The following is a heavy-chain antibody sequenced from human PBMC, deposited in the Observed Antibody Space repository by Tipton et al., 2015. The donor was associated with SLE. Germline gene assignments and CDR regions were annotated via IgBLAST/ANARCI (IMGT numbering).Heavy chain of an antibody. D-gene: IGHD6-13*01. J-gene: IGHJ6*03. CDR2: INPSGNT. CDR3: ARGSGRYSSSWYFFYYYRDV. V-gene: IGHV4-34*01. CDR1: GGSFSGYY. Sequence: TLSLTCAVYGGSFSGYYWSWIRQPPGKGLEWIGEINPSGNTNYNPSLKSRVTISVDTSKNQFSLKLNSVTAADTAVYYCARGSGRYSSSWYFFYYYRDVWGKGTTVTVSS.